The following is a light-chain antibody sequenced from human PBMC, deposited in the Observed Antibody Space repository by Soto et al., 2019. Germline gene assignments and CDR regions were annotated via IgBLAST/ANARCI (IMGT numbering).Light chain of an antibody. CDR3: QQYNNYLTWS. CDR2: NAD. V-gene: IGKV1-5*01. CDR1: QSISRW. J-gene: IGKJ1*01. Sequence: DIRMTQSPSTLSASVGDRVTMTCRASQSISRWLAWFQQKPGKAPRMLIFNADTLERGVPSRFSGSGYGTEFTLTISSLQPDDFATYYCQQYNNYLTWSFGQGTKVDIK.